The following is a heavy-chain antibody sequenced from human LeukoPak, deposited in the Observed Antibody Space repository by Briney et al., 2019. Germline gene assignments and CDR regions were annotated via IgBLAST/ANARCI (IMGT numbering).Heavy chain of an antibody. J-gene: IGHJ4*02. Sequence: GGSLRLSCTASGFTFHSYAMHWVRQAPGKGLEWVALVQFDGNKKYYAESVEGRFIISRDNSKDTVYLQMSNLRSEDTALYYCVKGTMLDYWGQGSLVTVSS. CDR3: VKGTMLDY. CDR2: VQFDGNKK. V-gene: IGHV3-30*02. CDR1: GFTFHSYA.